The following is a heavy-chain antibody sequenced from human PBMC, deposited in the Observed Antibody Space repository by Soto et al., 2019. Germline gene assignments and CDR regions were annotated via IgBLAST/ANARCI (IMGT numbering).Heavy chain of an antibody. D-gene: IGHD3-22*01. Sequence: SVKVSCKASGGTFSSYAISWVRQAPGQGLEWMGGIIPIFGTANYAQKFQGRVTITADESTSTAYMELSSLRSEDTAVYYCARDLYYYDSSGYYYTFDPWGQGTLVTVSS. J-gene: IGHJ5*02. CDR2: IIPIFGTA. V-gene: IGHV1-69*13. CDR3: ARDLYYYDSSGYYYTFDP. CDR1: GGTFSSYA.